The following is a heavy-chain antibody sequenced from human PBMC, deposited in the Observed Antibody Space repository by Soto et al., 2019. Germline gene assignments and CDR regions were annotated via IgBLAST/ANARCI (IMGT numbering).Heavy chain of an antibody. J-gene: IGHJ5*02. CDR3: ARARRLENWFDP. D-gene: IGHD5-12*01. Sequence: PSETLSLTCTVSGGSLFGDYCTWMRQPAGGGLEWIGRINSDGNTNYSPSLKSRVTMSVDPSRKHFSLNLTSVTAADTASYFCARARRLENWFDPWGPGIQVTVS. V-gene: IGHV4-4*07. CDR1: GGSLFGDY. CDR2: INSDGNT.